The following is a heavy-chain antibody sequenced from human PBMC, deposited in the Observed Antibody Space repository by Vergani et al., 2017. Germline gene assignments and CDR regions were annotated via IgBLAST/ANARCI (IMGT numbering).Heavy chain of an antibody. J-gene: IGHJ3*02. CDR1: GGSISSYY. CDR2: IYYSGST. D-gene: IGHD2-21*02. V-gene: IGHV4-59*01. Sequence: QVQLQESGPGLVKPSEPLSLTCTVSGGSISSYYWSWIRQPPGKGLEWIGYIYYSGSTNYNPSLKSRVTISVDTSKNQFSLKLSSVTAADTAVYYCARQVVVTAKDAFDIWGQGTMVTVSS. CDR3: ARQVVVTAKDAFDI.